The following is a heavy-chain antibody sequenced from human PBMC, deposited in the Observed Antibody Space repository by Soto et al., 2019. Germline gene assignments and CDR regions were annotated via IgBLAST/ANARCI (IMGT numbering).Heavy chain of an antibody. V-gene: IGHV1-18*04. CDR2: ISANSGNT. J-gene: IGHJ4*02. Sequence: ASVKVSCKAFGFIFNNYAISWVRQAPGQGLEWMGWISANSGNTNYAQKLQGRVTMTTDTSTSTVYMELRSLRSDDTAVYYCATAGNYDSSGRDFWGQGTLVTVSS. CDR3: ATAGNYDSSGRDF. D-gene: IGHD3-22*01. CDR1: GFIFNNYA.